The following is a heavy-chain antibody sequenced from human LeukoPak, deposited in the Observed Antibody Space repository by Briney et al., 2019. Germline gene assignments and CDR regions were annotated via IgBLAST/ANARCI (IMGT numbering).Heavy chain of an antibody. Sequence: ASVKVSCKASGYTFSSYDINWVRQATGQGLEWMGWMNPNSGNTGYAQKFQGRVTMTRNTSISTAYMELSSLRSEDTAVYYCARLVRGDIIQVFDYWGQGTLVTVSS. CDR3: ARLVRGDIIQVFDY. CDR1: GYTFSSYD. CDR2: MNPNSGNT. J-gene: IGHJ4*02. V-gene: IGHV1-8*01. D-gene: IGHD3-10*01.